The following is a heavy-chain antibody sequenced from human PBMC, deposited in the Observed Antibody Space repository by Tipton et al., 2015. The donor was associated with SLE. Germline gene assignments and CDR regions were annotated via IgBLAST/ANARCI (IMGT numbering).Heavy chain of an antibody. V-gene: IGHV3-13*01. CDR2: IGRGDDI. D-gene: IGHD6-13*01. J-gene: IGHJ6*04. CDR1: GFTFSRSD. Sequence: SLRLSCAASGFTFSRSDMHWVRQTTEGLEWVAAIGRGDDIYYSASVKGRFTISRENAENSLYLQMNTLRTGDTAIYYCAREMDDSSSRSWSLDVWGKGTTVTVSS. CDR3: AREMDDSSSRSWSLDV.